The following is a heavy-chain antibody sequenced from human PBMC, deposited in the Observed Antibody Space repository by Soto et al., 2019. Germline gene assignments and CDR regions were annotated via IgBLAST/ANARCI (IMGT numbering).Heavy chain of an antibody. V-gene: IGHV3-23*01. Sequence: EVQLLESGGGLVQPGGSLRLSCAASGFTFSSYAMSWVRQAPGKGLEWVSAISGSGGSTYYADSVKGRFTISRDNSKNTLYLQMNSLRAEDTAVYYCAKAESWIVVVTPPIDAFDIWGQGTMVTVSS. D-gene: IGHD2-21*02. J-gene: IGHJ3*02. CDR3: AKAESWIVVVTPPIDAFDI. CDR1: GFTFSSYA. CDR2: ISGSGGST.